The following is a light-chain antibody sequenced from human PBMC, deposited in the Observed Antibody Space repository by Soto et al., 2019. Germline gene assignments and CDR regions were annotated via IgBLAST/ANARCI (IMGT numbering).Light chain of an antibody. V-gene: IGKV1-8*01. CDR2: AAS. J-gene: IGKJ3*01. CDR1: QGISSY. Sequence: AIRMTQSPSSLSASTGDRVTITCRASQGISSYLAWYQQKPGKAPKLLIYAASTVQSEVPSRFSGSGSGTDFTLTISCLQSEDFATYYCQQYYSYPRTFGPGTKVDIK. CDR3: QQYYSYPRT.